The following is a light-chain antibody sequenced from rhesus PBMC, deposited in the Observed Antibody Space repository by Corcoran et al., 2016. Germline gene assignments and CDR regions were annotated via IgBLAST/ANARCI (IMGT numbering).Light chain of an antibody. J-gene: IGKJ4*01. Sequence: EIVMTQSPATLSLSPGERATLSCRASQSVSSSLAWYQQKPGQAPRLLIYGASRRATGIPDRVSGSGCGTDFTLTISSREHEDVAVYYCLQHSNWPLTFGGGTKVELK. V-gene: IGKV3-24*01. CDR3: LQHSNWPLT. CDR1: QSVSSS. CDR2: GAS.